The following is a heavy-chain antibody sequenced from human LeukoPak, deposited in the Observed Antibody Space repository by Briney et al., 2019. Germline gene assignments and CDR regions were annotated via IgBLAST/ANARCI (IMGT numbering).Heavy chain of an antibody. CDR3: ARSELGYYYYYMDV. CDR2: INHSGST. D-gene: IGHD3-10*01. J-gene: IGHJ6*03. V-gene: IGHV4-34*01. Sequence: RSSETLSLTCAVYGGSFSGYYWSWIRQPPGKGLEWIGEINHSGSTNYNPSLNSRVTISVDTSKIQFSLKLSSVAAADTAVYYCARSELGYYYYYMDVWGKGTTVTVSS. CDR1: GGSFSGYY.